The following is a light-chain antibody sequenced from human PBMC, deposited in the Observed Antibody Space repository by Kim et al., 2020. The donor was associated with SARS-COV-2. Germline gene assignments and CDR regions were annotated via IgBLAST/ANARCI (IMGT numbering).Light chain of an antibody. CDR1: QSVNNNY. CDR2: DAS. J-gene: IGKJ2*01. Sequence: LSPGERATLSWRASQSVNNNYLAWYQQKPGQAPRLLIYDASSRATGIPDRFSGSGSGTDFTLTISRLEPEDFAVYYCHQYGNTPRTFGQGTKLEI. CDR3: HQYGNTPRT. V-gene: IGKV3-20*01.